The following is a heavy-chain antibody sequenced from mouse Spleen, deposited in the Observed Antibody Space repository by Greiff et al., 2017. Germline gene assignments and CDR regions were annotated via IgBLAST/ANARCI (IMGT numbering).Heavy chain of an antibody. CDR1: GYTFTDYY. V-gene: IGHV1-19*01. D-gene: IGHD2-10*02. CDR3: AEGGYGNYDFAY. Sequence: VQLQQSGPVLVKPGASVRMSCKASGYTFTDYYMNWVKQSHGKSLEWIGVINPYNGGTSYNQKFKGKATLTVDKSSSTAYMELNSLTSEDSAVYYCAEGGYGNYDFAYWGQGTLVTVSA. CDR2: INPYNGGT. J-gene: IGHJ3*01.